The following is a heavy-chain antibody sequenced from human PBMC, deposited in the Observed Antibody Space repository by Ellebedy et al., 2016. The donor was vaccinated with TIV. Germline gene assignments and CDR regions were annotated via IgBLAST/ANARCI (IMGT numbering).Heavy chain of an antibody. J-gene: IGHJ6*02. CDR1: GFRFNAYA. V-gene: IGHV3-30*03. Sequence: GESLKISXAASGFRFNAYAMHWVRQAPGKGLEWVAFISDDGKREFYADAVKGRFTISRDNSKNTLYLQMNSLRAEDTAVYYCARGMATVTDTYNYYAMDVWGPGTTVTVSS. D-gene: IGHD4-17*01. CDR3: ARGMATVTDTYNYYAMDV. CDR2: ISDDGKRE.